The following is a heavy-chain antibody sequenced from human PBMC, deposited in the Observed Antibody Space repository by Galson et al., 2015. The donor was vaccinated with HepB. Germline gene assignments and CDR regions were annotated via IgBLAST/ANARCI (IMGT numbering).Heavy chain of an antibody. CDR2: IIPIFGIA. V-gene: IGHV1-69*13. Sequence: SVKVSCKASGGTFSNFAISWVRQAHGQGLEWMGQIIPIFGIANYPQKFRGTVTITADESTSTAYMELSSLRSEDTAVYYCARGVMTPVVNAFDIWGQGTMVTVSS. CDR3: ARGVMTPVVNAFDI. D-gene: IGHD2-21*02. J-gene: IGHJ3*02. CDR1: GGTFSNFA.